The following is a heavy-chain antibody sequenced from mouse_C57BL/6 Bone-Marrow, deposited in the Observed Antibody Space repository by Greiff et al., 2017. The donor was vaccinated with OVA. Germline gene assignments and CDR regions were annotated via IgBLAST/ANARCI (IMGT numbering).Heavy chain of an antibody. CDR3: DYYGSSYGYFDV. J-gene: IGHJ1*03. Sequence: EVQLQQSGPELVKPGASVKISCKASGYSFTDYNMNWVKQSNGKSLEWIGVINPNYGTTSYNQKFKGKATLTVDQSSSTAYMQLNSLTSDDSAVYYCDYYGSSYGYFDVWGTGTTVTVSS. CDR2: INPNYGTT. V-gene: IGHV1-39*01. CDR1: GYSFTDYN. D-gene: IGHD1-1*01.